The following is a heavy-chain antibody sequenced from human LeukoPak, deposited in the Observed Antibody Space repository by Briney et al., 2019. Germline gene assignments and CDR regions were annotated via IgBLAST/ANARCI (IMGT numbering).Heavy chain of an antibody. CDR1: GGSFSGYY. CDR2: INHSGST. D-gene: IGHD4-17*01. CDR3: ARSPTYADYPFDF. V-gene: IGHV4-34*01. Sequence: SETLSLTCAVYGGSFSGYYWSWIRQPPGKGLEWIGEINHSGSTNYNPSLKSRVTISMDTSNNQFSLGLNSVTAADTAVYYCARSPTYADYPFDFWGQGALVTVSS. J-gene: IGHJ4*02.